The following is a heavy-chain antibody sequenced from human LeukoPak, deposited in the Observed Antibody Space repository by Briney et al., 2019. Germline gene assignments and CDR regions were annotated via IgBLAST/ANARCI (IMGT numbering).Heavy chain of an antibody. CDR1: GFTFSGYA. J-gene: IGHJ4*02. Sequence: GGSLRLSCAASGFTFSGYAMSWVRQAPGKGLEWVSAISGSGGSTYYADSVKGRFTISRDNSKNTLYLQMNSLRAEDTAVYYCAKGIAVAGIFFYFDYWGQGTLVTVSS. CDR2: ISGSGGST. V-gene: IGHV3-23*01. D-gene: IGHD6-19*01. CDR3: AKGIAVAGIFFYFDY.